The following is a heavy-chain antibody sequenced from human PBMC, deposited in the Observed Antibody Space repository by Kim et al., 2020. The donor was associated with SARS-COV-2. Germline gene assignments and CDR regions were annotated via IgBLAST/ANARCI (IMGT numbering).Heavy chain of an antibody. CDR1: GDSLGSYF. D-gene: IGHD3-9*01. CDR2: ICYTGRT. V-gene: IGHV4-59*13. Sequence: SETLSLTYSVSGDSLGSYFWTWIRQPPGKGLECIGYICYTGRTKFNPSLKSRVSMSVDTSKNQFSLNLTSVNSADTAVYYCARGFEMAVDSWGQGTLVTV. J-gene: IGHJ4*02. CDR3: ARGFEMAVDS.